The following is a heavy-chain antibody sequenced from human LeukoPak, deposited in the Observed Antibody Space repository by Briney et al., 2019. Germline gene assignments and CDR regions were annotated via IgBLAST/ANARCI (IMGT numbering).Heavy chain of an antibody. J-gene: IGHJ4*02. CDR3: ARRSSGWHYYCDY. V-gene: IGHV3-48*03. Sequence: HSGGSLRLSCAASGFSFSDYEMNWVRQAPGKGLEWVSYISSSGSTIYYADSVKGRFTISRDNAKNSLYLQMNSLRAEDTAVYYCARRSSGWHYYCDYWSQGTLVTVSS. CDR2: ISSSGSTI. CDR1: GFSFSDYE. D-gene: IGHD6-19*01.